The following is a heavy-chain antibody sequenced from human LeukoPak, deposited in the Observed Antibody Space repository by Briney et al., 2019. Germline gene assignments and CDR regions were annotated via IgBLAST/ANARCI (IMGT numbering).Heavy chain of an antibody. CDR1: GFTFSSYS. CDR2: ISSSSSYI. Sequence: GGSLRLSCAASGFTFSSYSMNWVRQAPGKGLEWVSSISSSSSYIYYADSVKGRFTISRDNAKNALYLQMNSLRAEDTAVYYCARELSGSSSRHFDYWGQGTLVTVSS. CDR3: ARELSGSSSRHFDY. J-gene: IGHJ4*02. D-gene: IGHD6-13*01. V-gene: IGHV3-21*01.